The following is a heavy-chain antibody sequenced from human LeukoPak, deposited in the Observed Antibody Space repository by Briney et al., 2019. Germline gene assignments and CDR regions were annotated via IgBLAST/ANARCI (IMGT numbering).Heavy chain of an antibody. D-gene: IGHD3-22*01. CDR1: GFPFRRYY. J-gene: IGHJ4*02. V-gene: IGHV3-21*01. CDR2: ISSSSSYI. CDR3: ARDHYYDSSVYDY. Sequence: NPGRCLRLFCAASGFPFRRYYVNWVRQAPGKGLEWVYSISSSSSYIYYADSVKGRFTNYRDNAKHSLYLHMNRVRSEDTAVYYCARDHYYDSSVYDYGGQGTLVTVSS.